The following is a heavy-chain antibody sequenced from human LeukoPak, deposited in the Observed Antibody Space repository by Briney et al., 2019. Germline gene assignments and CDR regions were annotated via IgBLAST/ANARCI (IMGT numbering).Heavy chain of an antibody. CDR1: GFTFDDYA. Sequence: TGGSLRLSCAASGFTFDDYAMHWVRQAPGKGLEWVSGISWNSGSIGYADSVKGRFTISRDNAKNSLYLQMNSLRVEDTAVYYCARMAGLRTYAFDIWGQGTMVTVSS. V-gene: IGHV3-9*01. J-gene: IGHJ3*02. CDR2: ISWNSGSI. CDR3: ARMAGLRTYAFDI. D-gene: IGHD4-17*01.